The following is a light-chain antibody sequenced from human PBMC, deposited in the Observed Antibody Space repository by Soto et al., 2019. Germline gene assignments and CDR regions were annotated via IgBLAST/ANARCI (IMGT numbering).Light chain of an antibody. J-gene: IGKJ1*01. Sequence: EIVLTQSPGTLSLSPGERATLSCRASQSVRNSYLAWYQEKPGQAPRLLIYGASSRATRIPDRFSGSGSGTDFSLTISRLEPADLAVYYCQQYGNSPRTFGQGTKGEIK. CDR3: QQYGNSPRT. CDR1: QSVRNSY. V-gene: IGKV3-20*01. CDR2: GAS.